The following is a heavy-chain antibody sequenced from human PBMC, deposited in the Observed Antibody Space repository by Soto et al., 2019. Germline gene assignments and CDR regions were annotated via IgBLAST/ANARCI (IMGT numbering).Heavy chain of an antibody. CDR1: GFTVSSNY. V-gene: IGHV3-66*01. J-gene: IGHJ6*03. Sequence: EVQLVESGGGLVQPGGSLRLSCAASGFTVSSNYMSWVRQAPGKGLEWVSVIYSGGSTYYADSVKGRFTISRDNSKNTLYLQMNSLRAEDTAVYYCVRETAAGTDYYDYMDVWGKGTTVTVSS. CDR3: VRETAAGTDYYDYMDV. D-gene: IGHD6-13*01. CDR2: IYSGGST.